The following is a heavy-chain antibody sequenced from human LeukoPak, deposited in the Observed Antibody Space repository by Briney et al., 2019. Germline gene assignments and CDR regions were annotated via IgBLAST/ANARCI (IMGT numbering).Heavy chain of an antibody. CDR2: IYYSGSTNT. CDR3: ARLEQWLVRDFDY. D-gene: IGHD6-19*01. J-gene: IGHJ4*02. V-gene: IGHV4-59*08. Sequence: SETLSLTCTVSGGSISSNYWSWIRQPPGKGLEWIGYIYYSGSTNTNYNPSLKSRATISVDTSKNQFSLTLRSVTAADTAVYYCARLEQWLVRDFDYWGQGTLVTVSS. CDR1: GGSISSNY.